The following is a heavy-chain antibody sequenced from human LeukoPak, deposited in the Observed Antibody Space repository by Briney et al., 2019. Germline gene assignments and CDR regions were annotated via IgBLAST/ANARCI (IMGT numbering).Heavy chain of an antibody. CDR2: IIPIFGTA. J-gene: IGHJ4*02. CDR3: ASARGYSYGVFDY. Sequence: GASVKVSCKASGGTFSSYAISWVQQAPGQGLEWMGGIIPIFGTANYAQKFQGRVTITADESTSTAYMELSSLRSEDTAVYYCASARGYSYGVFDYWGQGTLVTVSS. V-gene: IGHV1-69*13. D-gene: IGHD5-18*01. CDR1: GGTFSSYA.